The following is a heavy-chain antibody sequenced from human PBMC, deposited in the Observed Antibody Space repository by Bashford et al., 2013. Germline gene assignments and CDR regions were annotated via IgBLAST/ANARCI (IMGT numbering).Heavy chain of an antibody. V-gene: IGHV3-11*03. CDR1: GFIFSNYY. Sequence: GSLRLSCAASGFIFSNYYMTWVRQAPGKGLEWVSYITNSGYTNYADSVKGRFTISRDNAKNSLYLQMNSLRAEDTAVYYCASFMRWLDYWGQGTLVTVSS. CDR3: ASFMRWLDY. D-gene: IGHD3-16*01. J-gene: IGHJ4*02. CDR2: ITNSGYT.